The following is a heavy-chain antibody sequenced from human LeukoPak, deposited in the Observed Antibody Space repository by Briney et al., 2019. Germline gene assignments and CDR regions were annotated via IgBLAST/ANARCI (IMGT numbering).Heavy chain of an antibody. D-gene: IGHD4-23*01. V-gene: IGHV3-23*01. J-gene: IGHJ5*02. Sequence: GRSLRLFCAACGYTYRIFAMSCVRHAPGKGLECVSDNSGSGGSTYYAASVKCRFTISRDNSKNTLYLQMNSLRAEDTAVYYCASTNYGGNPGWFDPWGQGTLVTVSS. CDR3: ASTNYGGNPGWFDP. CDR1: GYTYRIFA. CDR2: NSGSGGST.